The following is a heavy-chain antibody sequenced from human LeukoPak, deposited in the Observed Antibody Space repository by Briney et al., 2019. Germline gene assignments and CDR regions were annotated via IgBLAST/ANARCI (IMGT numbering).Heavy chain of an antibody. CDR1: GDIVSSNNAA. CDR2: TYHRSTWYD. CDR3: TREVAGTGGFDY. Sequence: SQTLSLACAISGDIVSSNNAAWNWIRQSSSRGLEWLGRTYHRSTWYDDYVVSVRSRLTITPDISKNQVSLQLNSVTPEDTAVYYCTREVAGTGGFDYWGQGITVTVSS. D-gene: IGHD6-13*01. J-gene: IGHJ4*02. V-gene: IGHV6-1*01.